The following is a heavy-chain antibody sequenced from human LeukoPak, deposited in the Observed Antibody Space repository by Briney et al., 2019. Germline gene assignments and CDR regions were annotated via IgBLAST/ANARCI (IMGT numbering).Heavy chain of an antibody. Sequence: GGSLRLSCAASGFTFSNYAMSWVRQAPGKGLEWVSDISVTGAGTYYADSVKGRFTISRDNSKNTLYLQMNSLRAEDTALYYCAKGVIPTEYSGSYYYYGMDVWGQGTTVTVSS. V-gene: IGHV3-23*01. CDR2: ISVTGAGT. CDR3: AKGVIPTEYSGSYYYYGMDV. J-gene: IGHJ6*02. D-gene: IGHD1-26*01. CDR1: GFTFSNYA.